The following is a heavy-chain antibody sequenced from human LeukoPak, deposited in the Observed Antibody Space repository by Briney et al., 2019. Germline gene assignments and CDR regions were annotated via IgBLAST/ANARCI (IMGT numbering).Heavy chain of an antibody. V-gene: IGHV1-18*01. J-gene: IGHJ5*02. CDR2: ISAYNGNT. CDR1: GYTFTSYG. Sequence: ASVKVSCKASGYTFTSYGISWVRQAPGQGLEWMGWISAYNGNTNYAQKLQGRVTMTTDTSTSTAYMELRSLRSDDTAAYYCARLGTGTSWNWFDPWGQGTLVTVSS. CDR3: ARLGTGTSWNWFDP. D-gene: IGHD2-2*01.